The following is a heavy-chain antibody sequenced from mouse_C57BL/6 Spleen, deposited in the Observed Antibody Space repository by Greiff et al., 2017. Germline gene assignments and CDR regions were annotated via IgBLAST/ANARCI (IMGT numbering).Heavy chain of an antibody. CDR2: IDPANGNT. CDR1: GFNIKNTY. D-gene: IGHD2-4*01. V-gene: IGHV14-3*01. Sequence: VQLQQSVAELVRPGASVKLSCTASGFNIKNTYMHWVKQRPEQGLEWIGRIDPANGNTKYATKFKGKATITADTSSNTAYLQLSSLTTEDTAIYYCARPDYDVRDYAMDYWGQGTSVTVSS. J-gene: IGHJ4*01. CDR3: ARPDYDVRDYAMDY.